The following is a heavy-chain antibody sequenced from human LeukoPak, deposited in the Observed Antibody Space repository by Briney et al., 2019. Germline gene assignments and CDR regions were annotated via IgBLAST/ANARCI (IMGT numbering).Heavy chain of an antibody. D-gene: IGHD3-22*01. CDR3: VKGPYSSGYSGPLDY. V-gene: IGHV3-64D*09. J-gene: IGHJ4*02. Sequence: TGGSLRLSCSASGFTFSSYAMHWVRQAPGKGLEYVSGISSNGGSTYYADSVKGRFIISRDNSKNTLYLQMSSLRAEDTAVYYCVKGPYSSGYSGPLDYWGQGTLVTVSS. CDR1: GFTFSSYA. CDR2: ISSNGGST.